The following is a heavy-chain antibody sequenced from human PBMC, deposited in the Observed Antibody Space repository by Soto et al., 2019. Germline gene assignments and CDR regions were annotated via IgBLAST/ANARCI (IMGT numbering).Heavy chain of an antibody. J-gene: IGHJ6*02. CDR3: EKNIGANGPGGGDV. CDR2: ISWNGGSS. V-gene: IGHV3-43*01. D-gene: IGHD3-10*01. Sequence: EEQLVESGGAVVQPGGSLRLSSEASGFTFGSYTMHWVRQAPGKGLEWVSLISWNGGSSFYADSVKGRFTISRDNSRDSLYLQMNSLRPEASPLYYCEKNIGANGPGGGDVWGHGTTVTVSS. CDR1: GFTFGSYT.